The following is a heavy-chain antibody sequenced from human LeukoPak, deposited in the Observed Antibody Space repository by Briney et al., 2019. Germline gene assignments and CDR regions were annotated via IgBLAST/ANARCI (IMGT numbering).Heavy chain of an antibody. CDR2: IYYSGST. Sequence: PSETLSLTCTVSGGSISSYYWSWIRQPPGKGLEWIGYIYYSGSTNYNPSLKSRVTISVDTSKNQFSLKLSSVTAADTAVYYRARVPSSGWYRDAFDIWGQGTMVTVSS. J-gene: IGHJ3*02. V-gene: IGHV4-59*01. CDR3: ARVPSSGWYRDAFDI. D-gene: IGHD6-19*01. CDR1: GGSISSYY.